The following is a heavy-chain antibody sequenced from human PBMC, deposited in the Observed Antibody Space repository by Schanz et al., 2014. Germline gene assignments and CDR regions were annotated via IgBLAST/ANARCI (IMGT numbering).Heavy chain of an antibody. Sequence: VQLVESGGDLVQPGGSLRLSCSASGFTFSTFAMHWVRQAPGKGLEYISAISNNGDSTYYADSVKGRFTISRDNSRDTVYLQMNSLRADDTAMYYCARWFLIRGVILDSWGQGTLVTVSS. D-gene: IGHD3-10*01. CDR3: ARWFLIRGVILDS. V-gene: IGHV3-64*04. CDR2: ISNNGDST. CDR1: GFTFSTFA. J-gene: IGHJ4*02.